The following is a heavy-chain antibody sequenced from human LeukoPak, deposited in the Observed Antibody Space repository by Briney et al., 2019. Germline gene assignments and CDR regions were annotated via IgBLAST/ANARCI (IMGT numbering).Heavy chain of an antibody. D-gene: IGHD2-8*01. V-gene: IGHV1-69*13. J-gene: IGHJ5*02. Sequence: SVKVSCEASGGTFSSYAISWVRQAPGQGLEWMGGIIPIFGTANYAQKFQGRVTITADESTSTAYMELSSLRSEDTAVYYCVRDPSPSNWFDAWGQGTQVTVSS. CDR1: GGTFSSYA. CDR2: IIPIFGTA. CDR3: VRDPSPSNWFDA.